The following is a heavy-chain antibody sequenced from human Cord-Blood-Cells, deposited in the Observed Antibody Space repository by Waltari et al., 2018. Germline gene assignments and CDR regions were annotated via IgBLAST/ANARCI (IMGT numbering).Heavy chain of an antibody. V-gene: IGHV4-34*01. CDR3: ARGRPVPYGSGSYYNRYYYGMDV. CDR2: INHSGST. Sequence: QVQLQRWGAGLLKPSATLSLPCAVHGGSSSGYSWSWIRQPPEKGLQWFGEINHSGSTNYNPSLKSRVTISVDTSKNQFSLKLSSVTAADTAVYYCARGRPVPYGSGSYYNRYYYGMDVWGQGTTVTVSS. D-gene: IGHD3-10*01. J-gene: IGHJ6*02. CDR1: GGSSSGYS.